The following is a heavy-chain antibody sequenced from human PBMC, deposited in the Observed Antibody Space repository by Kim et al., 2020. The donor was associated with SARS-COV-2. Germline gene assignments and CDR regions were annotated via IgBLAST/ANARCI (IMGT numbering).Heavy chain of an antibody. V-gene: IGHV3-33*01. Sequence: YDGREKYYADFVKGRFIISRDNSKNTLYLQMNSLRVEDTAVYYCGTFDIWGQGTMVTVSS. J-gene: IGHJ3*02. CDR2: YDGREK. CDR3: GTFDI.